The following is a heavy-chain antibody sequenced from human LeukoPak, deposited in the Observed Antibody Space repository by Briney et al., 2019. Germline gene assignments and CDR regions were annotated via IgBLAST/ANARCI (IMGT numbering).Heavy chain of an antibody. CDR2: MNPNSGNT. CDR1: GYTFTSYD. D-gene: IGHD1-14*01. CDR3: ARGTPAIGNYYYYYMDV. Sequence: WASVKVSCKASGYTFTSYDINWVRQATGQGLEWMGWMNPNSGNTGYAQKFQGRVTITRNTSISTAYMELSSLRSEDTAVYYCARGTPAIGNYYYYYMDVWGKGTTVTVSS. J-gene: IGHJ6*03. V-gene: IGHV1-8*03.